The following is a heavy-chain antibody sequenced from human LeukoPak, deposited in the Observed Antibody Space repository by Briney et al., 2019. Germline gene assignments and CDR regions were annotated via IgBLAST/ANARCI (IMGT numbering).Heavy chain of an antibody. CDR2: ISSSSSTI. J-gene: IGHJ4*02. CDR3: AREKPDIVVVPAATFDY. Sequence: PGGSLRLSCAASGFTFSSYSMNWVRQAPGKGLEWVSYISSSSSTIYYADSVKGRFTISRDNAKNSLYLQMNSLRAEDTAVYYCAREKPDIVVVPAATFDYWGQGTLVTVSS. D-gene: IGHD2-2*01. V-gene: IGHV3-48*01. CDR1: GFTFSSYS.